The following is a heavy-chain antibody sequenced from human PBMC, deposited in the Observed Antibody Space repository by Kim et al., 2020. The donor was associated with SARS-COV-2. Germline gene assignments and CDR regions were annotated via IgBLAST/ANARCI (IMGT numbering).Heavy chain of an antibody. J-gene: IGHJ4*02. V-gene: IGHV3-7*03. CDR3: ARDGILSYTSSWDY. Sequence: GGSLRLSCAASGFTFRSYWMSWVRQAPGKGLEWVANIKEDGSVKQYVDSVKGRFTISRDNAGNSLYLQLNSLRADDTATYYCARDGILSYTSSWDYWGQGSRVTVSS. CDR1: GFTFRSYW. CDR2: IKEDGSVK. D-gene: IGHD6-13*01.